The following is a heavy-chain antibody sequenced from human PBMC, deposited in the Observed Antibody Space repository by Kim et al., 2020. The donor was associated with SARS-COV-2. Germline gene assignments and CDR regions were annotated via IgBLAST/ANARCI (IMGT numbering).Heavy chain of an antibody. J-gene: IGHJ6*02. CDR2: IYYSGST. CDR1: GYSISSSNW. V-gene: IGHV4-28*01. D-gene: IGHD6-19*01. Sequence: SETLSLTCAVSGYSISSSNWWGWIRQPPGKGLEWIGYIYYSGSTYYNPSLKSRVTMSVDTSKNQFSLKLSSVTAVDTAVYYCARRPLGSSGWYVGRYYYGMDGWGQGTTVTVSS. CDR3: ARRPLGSSGWYVGRYYYGMDG.